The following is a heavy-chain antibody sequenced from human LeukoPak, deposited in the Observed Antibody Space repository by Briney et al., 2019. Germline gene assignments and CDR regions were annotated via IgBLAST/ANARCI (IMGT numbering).Heavy chain of an antibody. D-gene: IGHD3-22*01. CDR1: GDSVSSNSAA. CDR3: ARAETAYDSSGYYNQ. J-gene: IGHJ4*02. CDR2: TYYRSKWYN. Sequence: SQTLSLTCAISGDSVSSNSAAWTWIRQSPSRGLEWLGRTYYRSKWYNDYAVSVKSRITINPDTSKNQFSLQLNSVTPEDTAMYFCARAETAYDSSGYYNQWGQGTLVTVSS. V-gene: IGHV6-1*01.